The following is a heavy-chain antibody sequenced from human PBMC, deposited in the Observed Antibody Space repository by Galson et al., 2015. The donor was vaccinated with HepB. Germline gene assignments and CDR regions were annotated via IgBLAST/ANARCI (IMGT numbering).Heavy chain of an antibody. V-gene: IGHV3-23*01. D-gene: IGHD3-10*01. Sequence: SLRLSCAASGFTFSSYAMSWVRQAPGKGLEWVSAISGSGGSTYYADSVKGRFTISRDNSKNTLYLRMNSLRAEDTAVYYCAKAGWFGELPFYYYGMNVWGQGTTVTVSS. CDR1: GFTFSSYA. J-gene: IGHJ6*02. CDR3: AKAGWFGELPFYYYGMNV. CDR2: ISGSGGST.